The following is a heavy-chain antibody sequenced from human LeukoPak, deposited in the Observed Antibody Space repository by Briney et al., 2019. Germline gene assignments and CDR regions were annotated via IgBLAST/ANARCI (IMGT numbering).Heavy chain of an antibody. Sequence: GGSLRLSCAASGFTFSSYEMNWVRQAPGKGLEWVSYISSSGSTIYYADSVKGRFTISRENAKNSLYLQMNSLRAEDTAVYYCARDCGGQAAFEDWYFDLWGRGTLVTVSS. CDR2: ISSSGSTI. V-gene: IGHV3-48*03. CDR3: ARDCGGQAAFEDWYFDL. CDR1: GFTFSSYE. J-gene: IGHJ2*01. D-gene: IGHD2-21*01.